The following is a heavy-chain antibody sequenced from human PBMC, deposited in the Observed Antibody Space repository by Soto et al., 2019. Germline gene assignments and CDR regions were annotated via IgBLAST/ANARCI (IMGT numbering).Heavy chain of an antibody. CDR2: ISYDGSNK. CDR3: XXXXXXXXXXXXXXXXX. Sequence: QVQLVESGGGVVQPGRSLRLSCAASGFTFSSYGMHWVRQAPGKGLEWVALISYDGSNKYYADSVKGRFTISRDNSKNXLYXXXNXXXAXXXXXXXXXXXXXXXXXXXXXXXXXWGQGTTVTVSS. CDR1: GFTFSSYG. J-gene: IGHJ6*02. V-gene: IGHV3-30*03.